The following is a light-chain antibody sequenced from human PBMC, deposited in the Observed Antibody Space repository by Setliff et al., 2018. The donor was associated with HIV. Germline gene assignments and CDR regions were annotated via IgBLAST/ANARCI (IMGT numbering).Light chain of an antibody. J-gene: IGLJ3*02. CDR1: SSNFGSTT. V-gene: IGLV1-44*01. CDR3: AAWDDNMNGPV. CDR2: SNN. Sequence: QSVLTQTPSASGTPGQTVVIGCFGGSSNFGSTTVNWYQHLPGAAPKLLLYSNNQRPSGVSDRFSGSKSGASASLAISGLQFEDEGDYYCAAWDDNMNGPVFGDGTKVTVL.